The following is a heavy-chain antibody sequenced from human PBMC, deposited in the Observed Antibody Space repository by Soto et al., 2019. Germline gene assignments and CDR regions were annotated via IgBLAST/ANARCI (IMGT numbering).Heavy chain of an antibody. CDR2: IYYSGST. CDR3: ARAGDYGSGSLAWFDP. Sequence: QVQLQESGPGLVKPSQTLSLTCTVSGGSISSGDYYWSWIRQPPGKGLEWIGYIYYSGSTYYNPSRKRRVTISVDTSKNQFSLKRSSVTAADTAVYYCARAGDYGSGSLAWFDPWGQGTLVTVSS. CDR1: GGSISSGDYY. D-gene: IGHD3-10*01. V-gene: IGHV4-30-4*01. J-gene: IGHJ5*02.